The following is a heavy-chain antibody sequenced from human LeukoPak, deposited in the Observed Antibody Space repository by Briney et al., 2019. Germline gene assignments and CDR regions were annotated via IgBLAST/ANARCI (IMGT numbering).Heavy chain of an antibody. V-gene: IGHV4-31*03. D-gene: IGHD3-10*01. CDR2: IYYSGST. CDR3: ARDLNYYGSGLNYYYGMDV. CDR1: GGSISSGGYY. Sequence: SQTLSLTCTVSGGSISSGGYYWIWIRQHPGKGLEWIGYIYYSGSTYYNPSLKSRVTISVDTSKNQFSLKLSSVTAADTAVYYCARDLNYYGSGLNYYYGMDVWGQGTTVTVSS. J-gene: IGHJ6*02.